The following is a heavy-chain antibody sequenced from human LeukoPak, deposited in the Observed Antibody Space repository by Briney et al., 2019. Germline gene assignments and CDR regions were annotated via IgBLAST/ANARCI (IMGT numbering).Heavy chain of an antibody. J-gene: IGHJ6*02. V-gene: IGHV1-2*02. CDR1: GYTFTGYY. D-gene: IGHD3-22*01. Sequence: GASVKVSCKASGYTFTGYYMHWVRQAPGQGLEWMGWINPNSGGTNYAQKFQGRVTMTRDTSISTAYMELSRLRSDDTAVCYCARVYDSSGYQNYYYYGMDVWGQGTTVTVSS. CDR2: INPNSGGT. CDR3: ARVYDSSGYQNYYYYGMDV.